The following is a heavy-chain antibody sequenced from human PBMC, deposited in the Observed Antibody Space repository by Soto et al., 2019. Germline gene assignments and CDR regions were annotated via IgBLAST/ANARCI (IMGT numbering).Heavy chain of an antibody. CDR2: IYWDDDK. Sequence: QITLKESGPTLVKPTRTLTLTCTFSGFSLSTSGVAVGWIRQPPGKALEWLALIYWDDDKRYIPSLKSRLTITKDTSKNQVVLTMTDMDPVDTGTYYCAHTVVVVVTATHAFDIWGQGTMVTVSS. V-gene: IGHV2-5*02. CDR1: GFSLSTSGVA. D-gene: IGHD2-15*01. J-gene: IGHJ3*02. CDR3: AHTVVVVVTATHAFDI.